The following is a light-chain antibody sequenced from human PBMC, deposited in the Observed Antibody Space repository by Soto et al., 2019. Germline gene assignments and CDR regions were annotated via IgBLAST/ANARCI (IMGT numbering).Light chain of an antibody. Sequence: QSVLTQPPSASGPPGQRVIISCSGSSSNLGSNTANWYQQFPGTAPKVVIYSNNQRPSRVPDRFSGSKSGTSASLAISGLQSEDEADYYCAAWDDSLNGWVFGGGTQLTVL. J-gene: IGLJ3*02. CDR2: SNN. V-gene: IGLV1-44*01. CDR3: AAWDDSLNGWV. CDR1: SSNLGSNT.